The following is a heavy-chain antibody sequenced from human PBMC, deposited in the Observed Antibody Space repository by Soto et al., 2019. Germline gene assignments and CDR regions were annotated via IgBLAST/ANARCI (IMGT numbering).Heavy chain of an antibody. Sequence: SETLSLTCTVSGASISSSSYYWGWIRQPPGKGLECIGHVYFGGSTYYNPSLKSQITLSLDTSKNQFSLKLSSVTTADTAVYYCATQGFCSGNDCSLRPYFANWGPGTLVTVSS. V-gene: IGHV4-39*01. J-gene: IGHJ4*02. D-gene: IGHD3-3*01. CDR2: VYFGGST. CDR1: GASISSSSYY. CDR3: ATQGFCSGNDCSLRPYFAN.